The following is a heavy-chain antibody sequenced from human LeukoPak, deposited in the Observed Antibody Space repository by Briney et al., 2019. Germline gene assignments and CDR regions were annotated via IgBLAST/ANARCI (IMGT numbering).Heavy chain of an antibody. CDR1: GFTFSSYW. CDR2: INSDGNNT. V-gene: IGHV3-74*01. D-gene: IGHD6-6*01. Sequence: PGGSLRLSCAASGFTFSSYWMHWVRHAPGKGLVWVSRINSDGNNTNYADSVKGRFTISRDNAKNTLYLQMNSLRAEDTAVYYCARALSSTSSRSLDYWGQGTLVTVSS. CDR3: ARALSSTSSRSLDY. J-gene: IGHJ4*02.